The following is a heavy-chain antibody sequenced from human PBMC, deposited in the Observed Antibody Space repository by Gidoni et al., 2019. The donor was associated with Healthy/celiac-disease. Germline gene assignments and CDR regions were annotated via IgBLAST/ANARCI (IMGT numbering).Heavy chain of an antibody. D-gene: IGHD1-26*01. CDR2: INPSGGST. Sequence: QVQLVQSGAEVKKPGAAVKVTCKASGNTFTSSYMHWVRQDPGQGLEGMGIINPSGGSTSYAQKFQGRVTMTRDTSTSTVYMELSSLRSEDTAVYYCARDLKVGATQQNWFDPWGQGTLVTVSS. V-gene: IGHV1-46*01. J-gene: IGHJ5*02. CDR1: GNTFTSSY. CDR3: ARDLKVGATQQNWFDP.